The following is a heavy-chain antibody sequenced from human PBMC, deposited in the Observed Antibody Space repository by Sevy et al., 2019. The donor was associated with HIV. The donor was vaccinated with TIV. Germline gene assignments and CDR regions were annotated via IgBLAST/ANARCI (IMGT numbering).Heavy chain of an antibody. Sequence: SETLYLTCTVSGGSISSYYWSWIRQPPGKGLEWIGYIYYSGSTNYNPSLKSRVTISVDTSKNQFSLKLSSVTAADTAVYYCARAVTAILTGFDYWGQGTLVTVSS. J-gene: IGHJ4*02. CDR3: ARAVTAILTGFDY. CDR1: GGSISSYY. D-gene: IGHD2-21*02. CDR2: IYYSGST. V-gene: IGHV4-59*01.